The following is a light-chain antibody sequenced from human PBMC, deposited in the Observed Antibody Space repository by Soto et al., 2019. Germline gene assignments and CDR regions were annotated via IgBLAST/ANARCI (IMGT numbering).Light chain of an antibody. Sequence: DIQMTQSPSSVSASVGDRFTITCRASQGISTKLDWYQQKPGKAPKLLIYAASSLQSGVPSRFSGSGSGTDFTLTISSLQPEDFATYYCQQSNSTTKTFGRGTKVDIK. CDR1: QGISTK. V-gene: IGKV1-39*01. CDR2: AAS. CDR3: QQSNSTTKT. J-gene: IGKJ1*01.